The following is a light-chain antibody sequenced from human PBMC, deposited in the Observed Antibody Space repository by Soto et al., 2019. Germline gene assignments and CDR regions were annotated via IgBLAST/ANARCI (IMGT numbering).Light chain of an antibody. J-gene: IGLJ2*01. CDR2: DVT. V-gene: IGLV2-11*01. CDR3: CSYAGTYTPSVI. CDR1: SSDIGRYNY. Sequence: QSVLTQPRSVSASPGQSVTISCTGTSSDIGRYNYVSWYQQHPGKAPKLIIYDVTKRPSGVPDRFSGSKSGNTASLTISGLQGEDEADYYCCSYAGTYTPSVIFGGGTKVTVL.